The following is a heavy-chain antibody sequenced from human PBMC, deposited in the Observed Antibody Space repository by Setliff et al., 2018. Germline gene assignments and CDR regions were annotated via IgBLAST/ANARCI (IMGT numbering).Heavy chain of an antibody. J-gene: IGHJ4*02. CDR3: VRGPGPSVVVAIPFDH. CDR1: GYTFTNYG. D-gene: IGHD5-12*01. V-gene: IGHV1-18*01. Sequence: ASVKVSCKASGYTFTNYGITWVRQAPGQGLEWMGWISAYDGNTKFARKFQGRVTLTADTSTTTAYLELASLRDDDTAVYYCVRGPGPSVVVAIPFDHWGQGSLVTSPQ. CDR2: ISAYDGNT.